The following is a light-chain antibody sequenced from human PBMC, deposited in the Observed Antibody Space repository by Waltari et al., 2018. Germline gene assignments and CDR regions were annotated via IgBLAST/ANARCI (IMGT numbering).Light chain of an antibody. CDR3: QQTHAVPIT. CDR1: HTINNF. Sequence: DIQLTQSPSSLSASVGDRVTITCRASHTINNFLNWYQQKPGKAPKLLIHAASSLQSGVPSRLSGSGSGTDFTLTISSLQPEDFATYFCQQTHAVPITFGQGTRLEIK. J-gene: IGKJ5*01. V-gene: IGKV1-39*01. CDR2: AAS.